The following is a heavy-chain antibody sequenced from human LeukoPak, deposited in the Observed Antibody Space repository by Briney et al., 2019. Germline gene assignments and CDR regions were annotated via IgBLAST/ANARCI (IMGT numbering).Heavy chain of an antibody. CDR2: IKSKTDGGTT. CDR1: GLTFRNAW. V-gene: IGHV3-15*01. D-gene: IGHD2-21*01. J-gene: IGHJ4*02. Sequence: AESLRLSCAASGLTFRNAWMSWVRQAPGKGLEWVGYIKSKTDGGTTDYAAPLKGRFTISRDDSKNTLYLVTNSLRTEDTAVYYCTSGLWRGFDYWGQGTLVT. CDR3: TSGLWRGFDY.